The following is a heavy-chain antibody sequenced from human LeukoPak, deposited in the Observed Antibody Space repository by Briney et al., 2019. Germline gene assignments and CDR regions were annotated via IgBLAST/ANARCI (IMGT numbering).Heavy chain of an antibody. CDR1: GYCFTSYW. V-gene: IGHV5-51*01. J-gene: IGHJ4*02. Sequence: GESLKISRKGPGYCFTSYWIGWVRQMPGKGLELMGSIYPGDSDTTYSPSFQGQVTISVDKSISTAYLQWSSLKASDAAMYYCARRMVRGVITSPFDYWGQGTLVTVSS. CDR3: ARRMVRGVITSPFDY. CDR2: IYPGDSDT. D-gene: IGHD3-10*01.